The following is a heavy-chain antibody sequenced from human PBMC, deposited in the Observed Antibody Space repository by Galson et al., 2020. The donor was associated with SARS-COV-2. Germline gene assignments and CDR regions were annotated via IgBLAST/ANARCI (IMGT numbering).Heavy chain of an antibody. CDR3: ARNPVAGTGGDWFDT. Sequence: RGSLRLSCAASGFSFSTYGMHWVRKAPGTGLAWVARLRLDESNEYYADSARGRFTISRDISNNTVYLQMNSLRADETGVYYGARNPVAGTGGDWFDTWGQGTLVTVSS. J-gene: IGHJ5*02. D-gene: IGHD6-19*01. V-gene: IGHV3-33*01. CDR1: GFSFSTYG. CDR2: LRLDESNE.